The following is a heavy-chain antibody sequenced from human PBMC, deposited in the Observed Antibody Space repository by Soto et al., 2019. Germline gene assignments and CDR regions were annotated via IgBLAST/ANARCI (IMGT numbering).Heavy chain of an antibody. V-gene: IGHV3-64D*06. CDR3: VKDFYSSGWPYYFDN. CDR2: ISSYGGST. Sequence: GGSLRLSCSASGFTFSTFAMHWVRQAPGKGLEYVSAISSYGGSTYYADSVKGRFTISRDNSKNTLYLQMSSLRAEDTAMYYCVKDFYSSGWPYYFDNWGQGTLVTVSS. J-gene: IGHJ4*02. CDR1: GFTFSTFA. D-gene: IGHD6-19*01.